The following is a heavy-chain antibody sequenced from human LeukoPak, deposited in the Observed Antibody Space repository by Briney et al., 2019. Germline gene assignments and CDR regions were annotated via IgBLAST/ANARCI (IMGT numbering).Heavy chain of an antibody. CDR1: GYIFTHYS. Sequence: ASVKVSCKASGYIFTHYSLHWVRQAPGQRLQWMGCIDGDDGKTQYSPNFQGRIAITSDTSASTASIEVSSLRSEDTAVYYCARGGPNPSGWLLANWGHGTLVTVSS. CDR2: IDGDDGKT. J-gene: IGHJ4*01. V-gene: IGHV1-3*01. CDR3: ARGGPNPSGWLLAN. D-gene: IGHD6-19*01.